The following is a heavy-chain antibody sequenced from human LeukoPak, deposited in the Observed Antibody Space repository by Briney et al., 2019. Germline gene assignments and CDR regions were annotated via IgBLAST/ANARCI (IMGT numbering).Heavy chain of an antibody. CDR1: GGSFSGYY. V-gene: IGHV4-34*01. CDR3: ASYLHLGRDYFDY. Sequence: SQTLSLTYGVYGGSFSGYYWSGIRKPPGKGLEWIGEINHNGSTNYNPSLKSQVTISVDTSKNLFPRKLSSVAAADTAVYYCASYLHLGRDYFDYWGQGTLVTVSS. CDR2: INHNGST. J-gene: IGHJ4*02. D-gene: IGHD1-26*01.